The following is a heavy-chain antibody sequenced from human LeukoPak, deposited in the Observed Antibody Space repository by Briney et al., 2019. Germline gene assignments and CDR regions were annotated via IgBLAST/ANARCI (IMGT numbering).Heavy chain of an antibody. V-gene: IGHV3-48*03. D-gene: IGHD5-12*01. Sequence: PGGSLRLSCAASGFTFSSYEMTWVRQAPGKGLEWVSYISSSGSTIYYADSVKGRFTISRDNSKNTLYLQMNSLRAEDTAVYYCARGPSGYHNTGGQGTLVTVSS. J-gene: IGHJ4*02. CDR2: ISSSGSTI. CDR1: GFTFSSYE. CDR3: ARGPSGYHNT.